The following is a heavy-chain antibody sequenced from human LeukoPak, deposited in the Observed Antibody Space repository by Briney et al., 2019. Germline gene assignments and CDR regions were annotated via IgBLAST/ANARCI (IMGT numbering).Heavy chain of an antibody. CDR2: IYTSGST. CDR1: GGSISSGSYY. D-gene: IGHD2-2*02. V-gene: IGHV4-61*02. J-gene: IGHJ4*02. Sequence: SETLSLTCTVSGGSISSGSYYWSWIRQPAGKGLEWIGRIYTSGSTNYNPSLKSRVTISVDTSKNQFSLKLSSVTAADTAVYYCARDEGYCSSTSCYSTIDYWGQGSLVTVSS. CDR3: ARDEGYCSSTSCYSTIDY.